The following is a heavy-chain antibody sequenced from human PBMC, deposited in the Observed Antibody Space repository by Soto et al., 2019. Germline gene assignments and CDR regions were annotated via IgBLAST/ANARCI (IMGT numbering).Heavy chain of an antibody. CDR1: GFTFDDHV. J-gene: IGHJ6*02. CDR3: ARSWSGSTSGRVDV. CDR2: ISWNGYSI. D-gene: IGHD3-3*01. Sequence: GGSLRLSCVASGFTFDDHVMHWVRQVPGKGLEWVGHISWNGYSIGYGGSVRGRFTISRDNAKNTLYLQMNSLRPEDTALYYCARSWSGSTSGRVDVWGQGTTVTVSS. V-gene: IGHV3-9*01.